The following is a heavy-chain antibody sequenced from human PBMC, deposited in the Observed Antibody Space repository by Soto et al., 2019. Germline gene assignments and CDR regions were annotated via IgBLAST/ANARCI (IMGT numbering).Heavy chain of an antibody. Sequence: GESLKISCKGSGYSFTSYWIGWVRQMPGKGLEWMWIIYPGDSDTRYSPSFQGQVTISADKSISTAYLQWSSLKASDTAMYYCSRHLYSRRWYRFDPRGQRTMVTVSS. CDR1: GYSFTSYW. J-gene: IGHJ5*02. D-gene: IGHD6-13*01. CDR3: SRHLYSRRWYRFDP. V-gene: IGHV5-51*01. CDR2: IYPGDSDT.